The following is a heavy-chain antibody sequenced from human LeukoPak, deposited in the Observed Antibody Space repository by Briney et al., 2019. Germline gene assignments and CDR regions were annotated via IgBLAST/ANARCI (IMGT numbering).Heavy chain of an antibody. V-gene: IGHV3-30*18. Sequence: PGRSLRLSCAASGFTFSTYGMHWVRQAPGKGLEWVAVISYAGSNKYYADSVKGRFTISRDNSKNTLFLQMNSLRAEDTAVYYCAKTGDGNGYYYFDYWGQGTLVTVSS. CDR3: AKTGDGNGYYYFDY. D-gene: IGHD3-22*01. CDR2: ISYAGSNK. J-gene: IGHJ4*02. CDR1: GFTFSTYG.